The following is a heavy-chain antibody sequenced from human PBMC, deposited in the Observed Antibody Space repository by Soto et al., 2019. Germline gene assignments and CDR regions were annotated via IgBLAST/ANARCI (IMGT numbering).Heavy chain of an antibody. CDR1: GGSFSGYY. CDR2: INHSGST. V-gene: IGHV4-34*01. Sequence: LSLTCAVYGGSFSGYYRSWIRQPPGKGLEWIGEINHSGSTNYNPSLKSRVTISVDTSKNQFSLKLSSVTAADTAVYYCARNREIVLLWFGESDYGMDVWGQGTTVTVSS. CDR3: ARNREIVLLWFGESDYGMDV. J-gene: IGHJ6*02. D-gene: IGHD3-10*01.